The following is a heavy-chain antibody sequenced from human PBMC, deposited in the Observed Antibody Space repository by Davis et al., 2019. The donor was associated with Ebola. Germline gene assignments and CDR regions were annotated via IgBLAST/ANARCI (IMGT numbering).Heavy chain of an antibody. CDR2: IYYSGST. D-gene: IGHD6-19*01. V-gene: IGHV4-39*01. J-gene: IGHJ5*02. Sequence: SETLSLTCTVSGGSISSSSYYWGWIRQPPGKGLEWIGSIYYSGSTYYNPSLKSRVTISVDTSKNQFSLKLSSVTAADTAVYYCARGTRIGSSGWRNWFDPWGQGTLVTVSS. CDR3: ARGTRIGSSGWRNWFDP. CDR1: GGSISSSSYY.